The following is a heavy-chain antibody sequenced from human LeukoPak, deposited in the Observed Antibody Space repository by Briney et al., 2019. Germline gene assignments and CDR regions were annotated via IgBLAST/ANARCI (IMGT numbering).Heavy chain of an antibody. CDR3: AKEEEVLLWFGELLSIDY. CDR2: ISGSGGST. J-gene: IGHJ4*02. Sequence: GGSLRLSCAASGFSFSRYAMSGVRQAPGKGLEWVSAISGSGGSTYYADSVKGRFTISRDNSKNTLYLQMNSLRAEDTAVYYCAKEEEVLLWFGELLSIDYWGQGTLITVSS. CDR1: GFSFSRYA. D-gene: IGHD3-10*01. V-gene: IGHV3-23*01.